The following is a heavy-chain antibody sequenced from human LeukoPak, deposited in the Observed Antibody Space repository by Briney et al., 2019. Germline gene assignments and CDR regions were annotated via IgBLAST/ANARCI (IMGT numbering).Heavy chain of an antibody. CDR1: GFTVSNNY. V-gene: IGHV3-66*01. J-gene: IGHJ5*02. CDR3: ARDPPAVRTNTYA. Sequence: GGSLRLSCAASGFTVSNNYMNWVRQAPGKGLEWVSLIYSGGDTHYADSVKGRFTTSRDSSKNTLYLQMNSLRAEDTAVYYCARDPPAVRTNTYAWGQGTLVTVSS. D-gene: IGHD4/OR15-4a*01. CDR2: IYSGGDT.